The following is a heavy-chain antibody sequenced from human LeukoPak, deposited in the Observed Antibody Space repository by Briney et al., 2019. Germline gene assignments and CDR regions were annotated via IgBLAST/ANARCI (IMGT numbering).Heavy chain of an antibody. Sequence: ASVKVSCKASGYTFTGYYMHCVRQAPGQGLEWMGWINPNSGGTNYAQKFQGRVTMTRDTSISTAYMELSRLRSDDTAVYYCAREGSGSYHDAFDIWGQGTMVTVSS. CDR1: GYTFTGYY. V-gene: IGHV1-2*02. D-gene: IGHD1-26*01. CDR3: AREGSGSYHDAFDI. CDR2: INPNSGGT. J-gene: IGHJ3*02.